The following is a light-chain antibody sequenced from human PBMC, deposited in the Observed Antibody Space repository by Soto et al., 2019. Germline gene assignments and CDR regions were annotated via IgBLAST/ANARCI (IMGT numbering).Light chain of an antibody. CDR2: GAS. J-gene: IGKJ1*01. CDR1: QSASRN. CDR3: QQYNSWPLT. Sequence: EIVLTQSPATLSVSPGERATLSCRASQSASRNLAWYQQKPGQAPRLVIYGASTRATGIPARFSGSGSGTDFTLTMSSLQSEDFAVYYCQQYNSWPLTFGQGTKVDIK. V-gene: IGKV3-15*01.